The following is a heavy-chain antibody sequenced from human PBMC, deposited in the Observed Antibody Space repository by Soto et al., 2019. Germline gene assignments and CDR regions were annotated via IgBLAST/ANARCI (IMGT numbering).Heavy chain of an antibody. CDR3: ARGDGDTLDY. V-gene: IGHV1-18*01. J-gene: IGHJ4*02. Sequence: QVQLVQSGAEVKKPGASVKVSCKASGYIFTHYGITWVRQAPGQGLEWTGWINAYVGETKSAQKYQGRITVTMDTSTNTAYLELRSLRSDDTAVYYCARGDGDTLDYWGQGTLVRVSA. CDR1: GYIFTHYG. CDR2: INAYVGET.